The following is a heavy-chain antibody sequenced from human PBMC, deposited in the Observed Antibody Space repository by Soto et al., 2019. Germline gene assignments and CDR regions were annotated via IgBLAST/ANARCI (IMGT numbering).Heavy chain of an antibody. Sequence: LRLSCAASGFTFSSYGMHWVRQAPGKGLEWVAVIWYDGSNKYYADSVKGRFTISRDNSKNTLYLQMNSLRAEDTAVYYCARDGDKHSSSGYWDYYYGMDVWGQGTTVTVSS. J-gene: IGHJ6*02. CDR1: GFTFSSYG. D-gene: IGHD6-13*01. CDR2: IWYDGSNK. V-gene: IGHV3-33*01. CDR3: ARDGDKHSSSGYWDYYYGMDV.